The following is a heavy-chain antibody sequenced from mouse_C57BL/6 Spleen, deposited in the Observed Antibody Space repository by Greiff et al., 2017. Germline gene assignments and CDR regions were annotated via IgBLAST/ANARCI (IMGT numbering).Heavy chain of an antibody. V-gene: IGHV1-5*01. CDR1: GYTFTSYW. Sequence: VQLQQSGTVLARPGASVKMSCKTSGYTFTSYWMHWVKQRPGQGLAWIGAIYPGNSDTSYNQKFKGKAKLTAVTSASTAYMELSSLTNEDSAVYYCTRQVPYYGSSPTEYFDVWGTGTTVTVSS. CDR2: IYPGNSDT. D-gene: IGHD1-1*01. J-gene: IGHJ1*03. CDR3: TRQVPYYGSSPTEYFDV.